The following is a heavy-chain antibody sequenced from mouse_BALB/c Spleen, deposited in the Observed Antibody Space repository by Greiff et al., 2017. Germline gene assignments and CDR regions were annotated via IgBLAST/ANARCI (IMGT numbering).Heavy chain of an antibody. D-gene: IGHD1-1*01. CDR1: GFTFSSYG. CDR3: ARHGHGSSKGYFDV. V-gene: IGHV5-6*03. CDR2: ISSGGSYT. J-gene: IGHJ1*01. Sequence: EVKLVESGGGLVQPGGSLKLSCAASGFTFSSYGMSWVRQTPDKRLEWVATISSGGSYTYYPDSVKGRFTISRDNAKNTLYLQMSSLKSEDTAMYYCARHGHGSSKGYFDVWGAGTTVTVSS.